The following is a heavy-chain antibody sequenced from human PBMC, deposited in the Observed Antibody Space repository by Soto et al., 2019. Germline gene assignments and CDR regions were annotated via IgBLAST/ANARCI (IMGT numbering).Heavy chain of an antibody. CDR1: GFTFSSYG. CDR2: IWYDGSNK. CDR3: ARRRSDSSGWGVRYYYAMDV. V-gene: IGHV3-33*08. Sequence: VQLLESGGGLVQPGGSLRLSCAASGFTFSSYGMHWVRQAPGKGLEWVAVIWYDGSNKYYADSVKGRFTISRDNSKNTLYLQMNSLRAEDTAVYYCARRRSDSSGWGVRYYYAMDVWGQGTTVTVSS. D-gene: IGHD6-19*01. J-gene: IGHJ6*02.